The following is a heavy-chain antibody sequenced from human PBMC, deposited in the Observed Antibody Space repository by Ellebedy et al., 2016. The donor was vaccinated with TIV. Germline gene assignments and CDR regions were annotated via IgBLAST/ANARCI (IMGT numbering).Heavy chain of an antibody. Sequence: SETLSLTXAVYGGSFSDYYWTWVRQPLGEGLEWIGEINHRGGTNQNPSLKSRVTISVDTSKKQFSLSLTSVTAADTALYYCARYYNALDVWGQGTTVTVSS. V-gene: IGHV4-34*01. CDR2: INHRGGT. J-gene: IGHJ6*02. CDR3: ARYYNALDV. CDR1: GGSFSDYY.